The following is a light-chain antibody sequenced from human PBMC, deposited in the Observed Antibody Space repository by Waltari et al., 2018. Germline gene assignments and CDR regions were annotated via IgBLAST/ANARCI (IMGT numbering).Light chain of an antibody. CDR1: SSDVGGFDS. J-gene: IGLJ2*01. Sequence: QSALTQPASVSGSPGQSITISCSGFSSDVGGFDSLSWYQDRPGQAPKVIIYDVSNRPSGVSDRFSGSKSGNTACLTISGHQSEDEDEYYCYSRSFNSIVLFGGGTKVTVL. CDR3: YSRSFNSIVL. V-gene: IGLV2-14*03. CDR2: DVS.